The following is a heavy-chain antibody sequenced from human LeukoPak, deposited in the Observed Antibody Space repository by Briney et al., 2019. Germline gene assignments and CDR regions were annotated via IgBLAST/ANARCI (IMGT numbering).Heavy chain of an antibody. Sequence: PGGSLRLSCAASGFTFSSYEMNWVRQAPGKGLEWVSYISSSGSTIYYADSVKGRFTISRDNAKNSLYLQMNSLRAEDTAVYYCASSTVVTHDAFDIWGQGTMVTVSS. J-gene: IGHJ3*02. CDR1: GFTFSSYE. CDR3: ASSTVVTHDAFDI. V-gene: IGHV3-48*03. D-gene: IGHD4-23*01. CDR2: ISSSGSTI.